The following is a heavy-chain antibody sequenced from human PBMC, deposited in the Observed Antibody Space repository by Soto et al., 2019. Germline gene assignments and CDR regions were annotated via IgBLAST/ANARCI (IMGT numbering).Heavy chain of an antibody. Sequence: PGESLKISCKGSGYSFTSYWIGWVRQMPGKGLEWMGIIYPGDSDTRYSPSFQGQVTISADKSISTAYLQMNSLRAEDTAVYYCARSYYDFWSGYYDALIQPHYYMDVWGKGTTVTVSS. V-gene: IGHV5-51*01. CDR3: ARSYYDFWSGYYDALIQPHYYMDV. J-gene: IGHJ6*03. D-gene: IGHD3-3*01. CDR2: IYPGDSDT. CDR1: GYSFTSYW.